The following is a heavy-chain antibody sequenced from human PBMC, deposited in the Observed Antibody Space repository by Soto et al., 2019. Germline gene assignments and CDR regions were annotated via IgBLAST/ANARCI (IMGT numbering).Heavy chain of an antibody. V-gene: IGHV3-9*01. CDR3: AKDRAVVVPVSTSYFHYYGLDV. J-gene: IGHJ6*02. D-gene: IGHD2-2*01. Sequence: SLRLSCAASGFTLDDYTMHWVRQAPGKGLEWVAGVGWNGGDIVYADSVKGRFTVSRDNTKNSLYLEMNSLRTEDTAIYYCAKDRAVVVPVSTSYFHYYGLDVWGQGTTVTV. CDR2: VGWNGGDI. CDR1: GFTLDDYT.